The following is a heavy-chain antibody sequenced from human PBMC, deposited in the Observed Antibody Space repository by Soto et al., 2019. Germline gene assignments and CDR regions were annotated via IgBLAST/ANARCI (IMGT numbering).Heavy chain of an antibody. J-gene: IGHJ1*01. CDR1: GGSINTNTYY. V-gene: IGHV4-39*02. Sequence: SETLSLTCAVSGGSINTNTYYWGWIRQPPGKGLEWIGSMSRSGSTHYNPSLKSRLTISLDMSKNHFSLDLRSVTAADTAVYHCVGHFNARGGGHFPQWGQGTQVTVSS. CDR3: VGHFNARGGGHFPQ. CDR2: MSRSGST. D-gene: IGHD3-16*01.